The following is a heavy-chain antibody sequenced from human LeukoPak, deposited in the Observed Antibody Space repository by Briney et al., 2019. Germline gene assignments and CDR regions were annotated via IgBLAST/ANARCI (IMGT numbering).Heavy chain of an antibody. D-gene: IGHD2-15*01. CDR2: INHSGST. Sequence: PSETLSLTCAVYGGSFSGYYWSWIRQPPGKGLEWIGEINHSGSTYYNPSLKSRVTISVDTSKNQFSLKLSSVTAADTAVYYCARVRGYCSGGSCYSGYYYYYMDVWGKGTTVTVSS. J-gene: IGHJ6*03. CDR3: ARVRGYCSGGSCYSGYYYYYMDV. CDR1: GGSFSGYY. V-gene: IGHV4-34*01.